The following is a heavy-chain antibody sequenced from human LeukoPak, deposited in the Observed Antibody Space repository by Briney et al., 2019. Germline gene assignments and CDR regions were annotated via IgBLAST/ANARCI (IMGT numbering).Heavy chain of an antibody. Sequence: PGGSLRLSCAASGFTFDDNAMHWVRQAPGKGLEWVSGISWNSGSIGYADSVKGRFTISRDNAKNSLYLQMNSLRAEDTAVYYCARRYMATSAEDFDYWGQGTLVTVSS. V-gene: IGHV3-9*01. J-gene: IGHJ4*02. CDR1: GFTFDDNA. CDR3: ARRYMATSAEDFDY. D-gene: IGHD3-16*02. CDR2: ISWNSGSI.